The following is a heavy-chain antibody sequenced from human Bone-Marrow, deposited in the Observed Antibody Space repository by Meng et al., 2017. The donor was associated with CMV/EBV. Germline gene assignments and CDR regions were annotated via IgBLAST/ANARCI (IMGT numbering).Heavy chain of an antibody. CDR3: AKYRFGLSTGEEPE. J-gene: IGHJ4*02. Sequence: GGPLRLSCAVSGFTFRSYGMHWFRQTPGKGLEWVAFIRYDGSNRNYGDSVKGRFTISRDNSKNTLYLQMNSLRDEDTGIYYCAKYRFGLSTGEEPEWGQGTQVTVSS. CDR1: GFTFRSYG. CDR2: IRYDGSNR. D-gene: IGHD2-8*02. V-gene: IGHV3-30*02.